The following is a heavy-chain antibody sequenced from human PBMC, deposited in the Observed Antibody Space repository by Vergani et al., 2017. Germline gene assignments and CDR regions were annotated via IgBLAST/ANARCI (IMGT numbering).Heavy chain of an antibody. CDR2: IYYSGST. D-gene: IGHD1-26*01. CDR1: GGSISSYY. V-gene: IGHV4-59*01. Sequence: QVQLQESGPGLVKPSETLSLTCTVSGGSISSYYWSWIRQPPGKGLEWIGYIYYSGSTNYNPSLKSRVTISVDTSKNQFSLKLSSVTAADTAVYYCARLTRTRGFQGELPTRVDIWGQGTMVTVSS. J-gene: IGHJ3*02. CDR3: ARLTRTRGFQGELPTRVDI.